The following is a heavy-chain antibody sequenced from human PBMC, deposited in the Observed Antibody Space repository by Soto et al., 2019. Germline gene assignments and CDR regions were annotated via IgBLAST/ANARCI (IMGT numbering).Heavy chain of an antibody. Sequence: GGSLRLSCAASGFTFSSYAMSWVRQAPGKGLEWVSAISGSGGSTYYADSVKGRFTISRDNSKNTLYLQMNSLRAEDTAVYYCAKDRLYSYGPLSGYYYMDVWGKGTTVTVSS. V-gene: IGHV3-23*01. CDR3: AKDRLYSYGPLSGYYYMDV. CDR1: GFTFSSYA. CDR2: ISGSGGST. D-gene: IGHD5-18*01. J-gene: IGHJ6*03.